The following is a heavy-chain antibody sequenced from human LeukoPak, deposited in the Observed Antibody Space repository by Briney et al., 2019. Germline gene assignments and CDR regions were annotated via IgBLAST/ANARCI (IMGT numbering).Heavy chain of an antibody. Sequence: NTSETLSLTCTVSGGSISGYYWGWIRQPPGKGLEWIGSIYYSGSTYYNPSLKSRVTISVDTSKNQFSLKLSSVTAADTAVYYCARVHDYGDYPPNWGQGTLVTVSS. CDR1: GGSISGYY. D-gene: IGHD4-17*01. CDR2: IYYSGST. J-gene: IGHJ4*02. CDR3: ARVHDYGDYPPN. V-gene: IGHV4-39*07.